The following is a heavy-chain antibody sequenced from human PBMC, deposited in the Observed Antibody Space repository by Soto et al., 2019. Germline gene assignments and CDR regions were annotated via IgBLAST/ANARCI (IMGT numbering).Heavy chain of an antibody. CDR2: IYYSGST. CDR3: AREWWFGEPEHYFDY. Sequence: SQTLSLTCTVSGGSISSYYWSWIRQPPGKGLEWIGYIYYSGSTNYNPSLKSRVTISVDTSKNQFSLKLSSVTAADTAVYYCAREWWFGEPEHYFDYWGQGTLVTVSS. V-gene: IGHV4-59*01. J-gene: IGHJ4*02. D-gene: IGHD3-10*01. CDR1: GGSISSYY.